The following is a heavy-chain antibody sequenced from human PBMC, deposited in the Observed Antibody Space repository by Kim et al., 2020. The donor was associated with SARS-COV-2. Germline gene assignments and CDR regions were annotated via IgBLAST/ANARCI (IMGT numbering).Heavy chain of an antibody. CDR3: ARRRWNDDAFDI. D-gene: IGHD1-1*01. J-gene: IGHJ3*02. Sequence: YNPSLKSRVPISVDTSKTQFSLKLSSVTAADTAVYYCARRRWNDDAFDIWGQGTMVTVSS. V-gene: IGHV4-4*09.